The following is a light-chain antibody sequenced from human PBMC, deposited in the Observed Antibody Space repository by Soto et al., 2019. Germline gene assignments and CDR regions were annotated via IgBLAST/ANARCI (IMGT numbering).Light chain of an antibody. V-gene: IGKV1-5*03. J-gene: IGKJ1*01. Sequence: DIPMTQAPSTLSDSLGDRVSITCRASQSISSWLAWYQQKPGKAPKLLIYKASSLESGVPSRFSGSGSGTEFTLTISSLQPDDFATYFCQHYDTLSWAFGQGTKVDIK. CDR3: QHYDTLSWA. CDR1: QSISSW. CDR2: KAS.